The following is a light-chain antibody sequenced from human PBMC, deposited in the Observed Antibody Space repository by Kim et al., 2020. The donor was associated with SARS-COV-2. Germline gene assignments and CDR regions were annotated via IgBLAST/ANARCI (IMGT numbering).Light chain of an antibody. J-gene: IGLJ2*01. CDR3: QSYNRDNVL. CDR1: GRSSGDNY. Sequence: GERVTIACTRSGRSSGDNYVQWYQQRPGGVPTTVIYEDDQRPSGVSDRFSGSIDNSSNSASLTISGLRTEDEADYYCQSYNRDNVLFGGGTQLTVL. CDR2: EDD. V-gene: IGLV6-57*03.